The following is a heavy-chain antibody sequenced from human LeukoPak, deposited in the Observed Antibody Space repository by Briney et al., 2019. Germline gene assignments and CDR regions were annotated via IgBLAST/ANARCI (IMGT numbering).Heavy chain of an antibody. V-gene: IGHV3-11*04. CDR1: GGSFSGYY. J-gene: IGHJ2*01. Sequence: LSLTCAVYGGSFSGYYWSWIRQAPGKGLEWVSYISSSGSTIYYADSVKGRFTISRDNAKNSLYLQMNSLRAEDTAVYYCARADPFVSGSYYNVRYFDLWGRGTLVTVSS. CDR2: ISSSGSTI. D-gene: IGHD3-10*01. CDR3: ARADPFVSGSYYNVRYFDL.